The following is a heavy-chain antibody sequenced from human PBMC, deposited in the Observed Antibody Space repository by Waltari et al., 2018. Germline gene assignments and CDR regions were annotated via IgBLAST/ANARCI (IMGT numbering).Heavy chain of an antibody. CDR2: INTDGSST. J-gene: IGHJ5*02. CDR1: GFTFSSYW. D-gene: IGHD3-9*01. CDR3: AREGRYYDILTGYYSDWFDP. V-gene: IGHV3-74*01. Sequence: EVQLVESGGGLVQPGGSLRLSCAASGFTFSSYWMHWVRQAPGKGLVWVSRINTDGSSTSYADSVKGRFTISRDNAKNTLYLQMNSLRAEDTAVYYCAREGRYYDILTGYYSDWFDPWGQGTLVTVSS.